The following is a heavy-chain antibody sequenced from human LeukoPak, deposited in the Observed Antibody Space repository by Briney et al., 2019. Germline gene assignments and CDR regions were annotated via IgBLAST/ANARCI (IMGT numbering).Heavy chain of an antibody. J-gene: IGHJ6*03. D-gene: IGHD5-18*01. V-gene: IGHV4-39*01. CDR3: ARLNYGYRYIDV. Sequence: TSETLSLTCTVSGGSISSSSYYWGWIRQPPGKGLEWIGSIYYSGSTYYNPSPKSRVTISVDTSKNQFTLKLSSVTAADTAVYYCARLNYGYRYIDVWGKGTTVTVSS. CDR1: GGSISSSSYY. CDR2: IYYSGST.